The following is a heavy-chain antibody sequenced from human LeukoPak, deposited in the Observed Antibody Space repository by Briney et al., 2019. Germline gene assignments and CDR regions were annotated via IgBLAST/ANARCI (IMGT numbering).Heavy chain of an antibody. V-gene: IGHV3-30-3*02. CDR2: ISYDGSNK. Sequence: PGRSLRLSCAASGFTFSSYAMHWVRQAPGKGLEWVAVISYDGSNKYYADSVKGRFTISRDNSKNTLYLQMNSLRAEDTAVYYCAKLRVVGATPSYFDYWGQGTLVTVSS. CDR3: AKLRVVGATPSYFDY. D-gene: IGHD1-26*01. J-gene: IGHJ4*02. CDR1: GFTFSSYA.